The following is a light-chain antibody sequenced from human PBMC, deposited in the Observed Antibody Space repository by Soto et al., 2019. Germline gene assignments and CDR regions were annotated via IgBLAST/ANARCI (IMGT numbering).Light chain of an antibody. V-gene: IGKV3-11*01. Sequence: EIVLTQSPATLSLSPGERATLSCRASQSVSSYLAWYQQKPGQAPRLLLYDVSNRATGIPACFSGSGSGTDVTLTSTSIEPEDFAVYDGQQRSSWPWTFGQGTKLEIK. J-gene: IGKJ1*01. CDR2: DVS. CDR3: QQRSSWPWT. CDR1: QSVSSY.